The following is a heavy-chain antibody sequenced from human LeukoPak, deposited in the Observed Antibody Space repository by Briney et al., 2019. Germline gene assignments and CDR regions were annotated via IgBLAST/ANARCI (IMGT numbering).Heavy chain of an antibody. Sequence: NPSQTLSLTCTVSGGSISSGDYYWSWIRQPPGKGLEWIGEINHSGSTNYNPSLKSRVTISVDTSKNQFSLKLSSVTAADTAVYYCARLPKYYYDSSGYWDYFDYWGQGTLVTVSS. CDR2: INHSGST. J-gene: IGHJ4*02. CDR3: ARLPKYYYDSSGYWDYFDY. D-gene: IGHD3-22*01. V-gene: IGHV4-30-4*08. CDR1: GGSISSGDYY.